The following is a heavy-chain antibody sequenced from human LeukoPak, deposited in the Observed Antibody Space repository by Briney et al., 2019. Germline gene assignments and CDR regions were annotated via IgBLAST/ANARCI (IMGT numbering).Heavy chain of an antibody. CDR1: GGSISSYY. D-gene: IGHD3-3*01. CDR2: IYTSGST. Sequence: SETLSLTCTVSGGSISSYYWSWIRQPAGKGLEWIGRIYTSGSTNYNPSLKSRVTMSVDTSKNQFSLKLSSVTAADTAVYYCARRGYDFWSGYQPLDYWGQGTLVTVSS. J-gene: IGHJ4*02. CDR3: ARRGYDFWSGYQPLDY. V-gene: IGHV4-4*07.